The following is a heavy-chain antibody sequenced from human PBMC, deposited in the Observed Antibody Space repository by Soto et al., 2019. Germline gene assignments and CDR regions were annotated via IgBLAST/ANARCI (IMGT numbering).Heavy chain of an antibody. CDR2: ISGSGGST. D-gene: IGHD3-3*01. CDR3: ATAAYDFWSGPVKAEYHYTSYYKAA. V-gene: IGHV3-23*01. Sequence: PGGSLRLSCAASGFTFSSYAMSWVGQAPGKGLEGVSAISGSGGSTYYADSVKGRFTISRDNSKNTLYLQMNSLRAEDTAVYYCATAAYDFWSGPVKAEYHYTSYYKAAWGKGTRVTVSS. J-gene: IGHJ6*03. CDR1: GFTFSSYA.